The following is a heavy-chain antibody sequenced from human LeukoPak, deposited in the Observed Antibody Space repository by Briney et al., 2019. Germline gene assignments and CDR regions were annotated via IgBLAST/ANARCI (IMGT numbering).Heavy chain of an antibody. J-gene: IGHJ4*02. D-gene: IGHD5-12*01. Sequence: GGSLRLSCAASVFTFDDYAMHWVPEAPGKGLEWVSGISWNSGSIGYADSVKGRFTISRDNAKNSLYLQMNSLRAEDTALYYCAKDRGYSGYEEPFDYWGQGTLVTVSS. CDR1: VFTFDDYA. CDR3: AKDRGYSGYEEPFDY. CDR2: ISWNSGSI. V-gene: IGHV3-9*01.